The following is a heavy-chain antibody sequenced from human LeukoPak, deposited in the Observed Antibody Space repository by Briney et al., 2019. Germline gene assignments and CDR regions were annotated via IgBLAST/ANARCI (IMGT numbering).Heavy chain of an antibody. D-gene: IGHD3-22*01. CDR1: GFTFSSYA. CDR3: SKESSYYDSSGYYLEYFQH. Sequence: PGGSLRLSCAASGFTFSSYAMSWVRQAPGKGLEWVSGISGSGGSTYYADSVKGRFTISRDNSKNTLYLQMNSLRAEDTAVYYCSKESSYYDSSGYYLEYFQHWGQGTLVTVSS. V-gene: IGHV3-23*01. J-gene: IGHJ1*01. CDR2: ISGSGGST.